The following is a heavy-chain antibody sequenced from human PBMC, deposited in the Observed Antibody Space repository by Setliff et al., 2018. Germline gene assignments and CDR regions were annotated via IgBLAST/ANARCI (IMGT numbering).Heavy chain of an antibody. CDR1: GFTVSSNY. Sequence: GGSLRLSCAVSGFTVSSNYMSWVRQAPGKGLEWVSVIYSGGSTYYTDSVKGRFTISRDNSKNTLYLQMDSLRAEDTAVYYCARGIVVVPAALDVWGKGTTVTVSS. V-gene: IGHV3-66*02. D-gene: IGHD2-2*01. CDR2: IYSGGST. CDR3: ARGIVVVPAALDV. J-gene: IGHJ6*04.